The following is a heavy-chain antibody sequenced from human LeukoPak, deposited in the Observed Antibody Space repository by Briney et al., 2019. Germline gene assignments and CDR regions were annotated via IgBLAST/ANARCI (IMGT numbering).Heavy chain of an antibody. Sequence: ASVKVSCKASGSTFSSYDINWVRQATGQGLEWMGWMNPNSGDTGYTPRFQGRVTMTRDTSISTAYMELSSLRSEDTAVYYCARGLYGTGIHLDFWGQGTLVTVSS. V-gene: IGHV1-8*02. CDR2: MNPNSGDT. CDR1: GSTFSSYD. CDR3: ARGLYGTGIHLDF. J-gene: IGHJ4*02. D-gene: IGHD3-10*01.